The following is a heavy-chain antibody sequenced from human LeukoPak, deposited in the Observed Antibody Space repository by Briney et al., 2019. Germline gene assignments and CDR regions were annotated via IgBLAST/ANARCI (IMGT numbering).Heavy chain of an antibody. CDR1: GFTFSSYA. Sequence: GRSLRLSCSASGFTFSSYAIDWVRQAAGKGLEYVSAISSNGSSTNYAESVKDRFTISRDNSKNTLYLQMSSLRAEDTAVYYCAKAGSGSYYKSRSGMDVWGKGTTVIVSS. CDR3: AKAGSGSYYKSRSGMDV. V-gene: IGHV3-64D*06. D-gene: IGHD3-10*01. CDR2: ISSNGSST. J-gene: IGHJ6*04.